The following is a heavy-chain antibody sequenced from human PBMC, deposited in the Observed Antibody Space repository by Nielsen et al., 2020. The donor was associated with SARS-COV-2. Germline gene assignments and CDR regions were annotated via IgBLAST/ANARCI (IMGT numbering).Heavy chain of an antibody. CDR1: GFTFSNAW. CDR3: AKGYDSTRRGFDP. D-gene: IGHD3-22*01. CDR2: IKSKTDGGTT. J-gene: IGHJ5*02. V-gene: IGHV3-15*05. Sequence: GGSLRLSCAASGFTFSNAWMSWVRQAPGKGLEWVGRIKSKTDGGTTDYAAPVKGRFTISRDNAKNSLYLQMNSLRAEDTALYYCAKGYDSTRRGFDPWGQGTLVTVSS.